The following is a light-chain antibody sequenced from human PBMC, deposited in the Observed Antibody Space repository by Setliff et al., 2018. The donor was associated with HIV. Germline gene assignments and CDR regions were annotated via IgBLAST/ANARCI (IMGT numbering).Light chain of an antibody. CDR1: SSDVGRYNL. CDR3: SAWRSSGPLVV. V-gene: IGLV2-14*02. J-gene: IGLJ1*01. Sequence: QSALTQPASVSGSPGQSITISCTGTSSDVGRYNLVSWYQQHPGKPPKLMIYQASKRPSGVSNRFSGSKSGNTASLTISGLQAEDEAEYHCSAWRSSGPLVVFGTGTKVT. CDR2: QAS.